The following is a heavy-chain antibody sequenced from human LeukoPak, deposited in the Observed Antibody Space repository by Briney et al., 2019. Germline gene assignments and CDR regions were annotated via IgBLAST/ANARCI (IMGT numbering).Heavy chain of an antibody. J-gene: IGHJ5*02. Sequence: SETLSLTCAVYGGSFSGYYWSWIRQPPGKGLEWIGEINHSGSTSYNPSLKSRVTISVDTSKNQFSLKLSSVTAADTAVYYCARGLVVVPAAREYNWFDPWGQGTLVTVSS. CDR2: INHSGST. V-gene: IGHV4-34*01. CDR1: GGSFSGYY. CDR3: ARGLVVVPAAREYNWFDP. D-gene: IGHD2-2*01.